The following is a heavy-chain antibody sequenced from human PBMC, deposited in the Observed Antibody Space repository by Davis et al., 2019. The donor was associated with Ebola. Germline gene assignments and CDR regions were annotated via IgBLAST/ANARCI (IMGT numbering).Heavy chain of an antibody. CDR1: GFTFSNAW. CDR3: TTALGVSDAFDI. CDR2: IKSKTDGGTT. Sequence: PGGSLRLSCAASGFTFSNAWMSWVRQAPGKGLEWVGRIKSKTDGGTTDYAAPVKGRFTISRDDSKNTLYLQMNSLKTEDTAVYYCTTALGVSDAFDIWGQGTMVTVSS. V-gene: IGHV3-15*01. J-gene: IGHJ3*02. D-gene: IGHD3-10*01.